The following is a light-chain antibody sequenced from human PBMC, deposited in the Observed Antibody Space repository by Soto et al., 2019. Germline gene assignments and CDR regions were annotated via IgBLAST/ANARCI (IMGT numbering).Light chain of an antibody. CDR1: QTISRW. V-gene: IGKV1-5*01. Sequence: DIQMIQSPATLSASVGDTVTITCRASQTISRWLAWYQQKPGKAPRLLIYTASTLESGVPSRFSASGSGTEFTLTISSLHPDDFATYYCQEYNNYWTFGQGTMVDI. J-gene: IGKJ1*01. CDR3: QEYNNYWT. CDR2: TAS.